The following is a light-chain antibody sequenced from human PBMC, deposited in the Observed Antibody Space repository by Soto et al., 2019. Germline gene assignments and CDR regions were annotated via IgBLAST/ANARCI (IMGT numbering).Light chain of an antibody. Sequence: EIVMTQFPATLSLSPGQRDTLSCRASQSVSSNLAWYQQKPGQSPRLLIYGESTRATGIPARFSGSASGTEFTLTISSLQSEDFAVYYCPQYNNWVTVGPVTRLEIK. J-gene: IGKJ5*01. V-gene: IGKV3-15*01. CDR3: PQYNNWVT. CDR2: GES. CDR1: QSVSSN.